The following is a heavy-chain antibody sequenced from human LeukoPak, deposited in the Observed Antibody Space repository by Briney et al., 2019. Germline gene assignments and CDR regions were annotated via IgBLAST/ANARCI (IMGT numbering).Heavy chain of an antibody. CDR2: INSDGSWT. D-gene: IGHD2-2*01. V-gene: IGHV3-74*01. CDR3: VSFYETY. J-gene: IGHJ4*02. Sequence: PGGSLDLSCAASGNYGMHWVGKAPGKGLVWVSHINSDGSWTSYADSVKGRFTISKDNAKNTVYLQMNNLRAEDTAVYYCVSFYETYWGRGTLVTVSS. CDR1: GNYG.